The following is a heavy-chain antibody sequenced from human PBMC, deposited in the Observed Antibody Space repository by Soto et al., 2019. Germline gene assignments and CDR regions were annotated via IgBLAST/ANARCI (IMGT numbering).Heavy chain of an antibody. J-gene: IGHJ4*02. D-gene: IGHD4-17*01. CDR2: FYYSEST. Sequence: QLQLQESGPELVMPSETLSLTCTVSGGSITSNSYYWGGIRHPPGRGLEWIGSFYYSESTYFNPSLKSRVTISVDTSKNQFSLKLSAVTAADTAVYYCARRSTVTYDYWGQGILVNVSS. V-gene: IGHV4-39*01. CDR3: ARRSTVTYDY. CDR1: GGSITSNSYY.